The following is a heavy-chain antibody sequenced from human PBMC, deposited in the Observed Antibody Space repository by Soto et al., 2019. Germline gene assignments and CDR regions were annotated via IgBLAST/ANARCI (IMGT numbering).Heavy chain of an antibody. J-gene: IGHJ3*02. CDR3: AERPYYYDSSGYLPHDAFDI. CDR1: GGTFSSYA. CDR2: IIPIFGTA. Sequence: VASVKVSCKASGGTFSSYAISWVRQAPGQGLEWMGGIIPIFGTANYAQKFQGRVTITADESTSTAYMELSSLRSEDTAVYYCAERPYYYDSSGYLPHDAFDIWGQGTMVTVSS. V-gene: IGHV1-69*13. D-gene: IGHD3-22*01.